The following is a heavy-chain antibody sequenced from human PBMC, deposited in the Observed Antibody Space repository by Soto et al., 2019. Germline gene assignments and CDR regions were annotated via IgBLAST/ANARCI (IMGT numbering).Heavy chain of an antibody. CDR3: AADPYYDFWSGYYTGVSNGMDV. Sequence: SVKGSCKYSGFTFSGSAVQWVRQARVQRLEWIGWIVVGSYITNYAQKFQERVTITRDLSTTTAYMELSSLRSEDTAVYYCAADPYYDFWSGYYTGVSNGMDVWGQGTTVTVSS. J-gene: IGHJ6*02. D-gene: IGHD3-3*01. CDR1: GFTFSGSA. CDR2: IVVGSYIT. V-gene: IGHV1-58*01.